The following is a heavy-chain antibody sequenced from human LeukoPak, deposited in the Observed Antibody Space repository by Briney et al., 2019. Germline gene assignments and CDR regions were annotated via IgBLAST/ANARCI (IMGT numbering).Heavy chain of an antibody. CDR2: ISYDGSNK. CDR1: GFTFSSYG. D-gene: IGHD6-19*01. V-gene: IGHV3-30*18. Sequence: GSLRLSCAASGFTFSSYGMHWVRQAPGKGLEWVAVISYDGSNKYYADSVKGRFTISRDNSKNTLYLQMNSLRAEDTAVYYCAKAEWLSAFDIWGQGTMVTVSS. CDR3: AKAEWLSAFDI. J-gene: IGHJ3*02.